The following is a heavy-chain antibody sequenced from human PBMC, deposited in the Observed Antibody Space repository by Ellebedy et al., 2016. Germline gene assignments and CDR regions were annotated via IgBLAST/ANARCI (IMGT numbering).Heavy chain of an antibody. CDR3: AKREVVDIVSRPRNLDF. Sequence: GESLKISCVGSGFTFSAYAMSWIRQAPGKGLEWVSTLTGDSRLIYYADSVQGRFAISRDNSKNTLYLQMNSLRVEDTAVYYCAKREVVDIVSRPRNLDFWGQGTLVTVSS. CDR1: GFTFSAYA. D-gene: IGHD5-12*01. CDR2: LTGDSRLI. J-gene: IGHJ4*02. V-gene: IGHV3-23*01.